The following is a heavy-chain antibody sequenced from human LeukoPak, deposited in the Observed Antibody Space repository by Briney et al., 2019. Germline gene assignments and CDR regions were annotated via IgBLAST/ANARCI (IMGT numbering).Heavy chain of an antibody. CDR2: ISYDGSNK. D-gene: IGHD3-9*01. CDR1: GFTFSSYA. Sequence: PGRSLRLSCAASGFTFSSYAMHWVRQAPGKGLEWVAVISYDGSNKYYADSVKGRFTISRDNSKNTLYLQMNSLRAEDTAVYYCARDRSDILTGYNDAFDIWGQGTMVTVSS. CDR3: ARDRSDILTGYNDAFDI. V-gene: IGHV3-30*04. J-gene: IGHJ3*02.